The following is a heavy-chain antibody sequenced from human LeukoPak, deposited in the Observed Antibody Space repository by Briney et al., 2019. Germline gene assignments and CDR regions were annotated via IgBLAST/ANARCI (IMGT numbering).Heavy chain of an antibody. D-gene: IGHD3-22*01. CDR3: AIRGITMIGGDY. CDR1: GFTFSSYA. J-gene: IGHJ4*02. V-gene: IGHV3-23*01. Sequence: GGPLRLSCAASGFTFSSYAMSWVRQAPGKGLEWVSAISGSGGSTYYADSVKGRFTISRDNSKDTLYLQMNSLRAEDTAVYYCAIRGITMIGGDYWGQGTLVTVSS. CDR2: ISGSGGST.